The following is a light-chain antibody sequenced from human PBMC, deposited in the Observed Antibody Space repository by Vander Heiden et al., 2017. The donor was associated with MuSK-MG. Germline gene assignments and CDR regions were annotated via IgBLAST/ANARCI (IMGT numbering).Light chain of an antibody. Sequence: EIVMTQSPATLSVSPGERATLSCRASQSVSSNLAWYQQKPGQAPRLLIYGTSTRATGIPGRFSGSGSGTEFTLTITSLQSEDFAVYYCQQYDKWVTFGHGTKVVIK. CDR3: QQYDKWVT. V-gene: IGKV3-15*01. CDR1: QSVSSN. J-gene: IGKJ3*01. CDR2: GTS.